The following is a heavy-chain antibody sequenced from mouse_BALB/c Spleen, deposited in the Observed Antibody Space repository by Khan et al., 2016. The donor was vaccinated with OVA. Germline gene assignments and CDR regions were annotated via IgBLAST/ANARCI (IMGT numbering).Heavy chain of an antibody. D-gene: IGHD2-1*01. V-gene: IGHV1S81*02. Sequence: QVRLQQSGAELVKPGASVKLSCKASGYIFTSYYMCWVKQRPGQGLEWIGEINPNNGDTNFNERFKSKASLTVDKSSSTAYMQLSSLTSEDSAVYYCTRSGYGTFAYWGQGTLVTVSA. CDR2: INPNNGDT. J-gene: IGHJ3*01. CDR1: GYIFTSYY. CDR3: TRSGYGTFAY.